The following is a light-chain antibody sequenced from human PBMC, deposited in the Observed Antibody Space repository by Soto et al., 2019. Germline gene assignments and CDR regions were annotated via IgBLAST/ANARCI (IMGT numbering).Light chain of an antibody. CDR3: QQCYSPPWT. CDR1: QSVLVSSMNENC. CDR2: WAS. J-gene: IGKJ1*01. Sequence: DIVMTQSPASLAVSLGERAAIKCKSSQSVLVSSMNENCLGWYQQKPGQPPKLLIYWASTRASGVPDRFSGGSGTDFTLTITNLQAEDVALYYCQQCYSPPWTFGQGTKVEIK. V-gene: IGKV4-1*01.